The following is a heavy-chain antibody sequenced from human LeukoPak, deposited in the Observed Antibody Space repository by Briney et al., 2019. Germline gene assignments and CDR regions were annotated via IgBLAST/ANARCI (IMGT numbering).Heavy chain of an antibody. Sequence: GGSLRLSCAAFGFTFSAYAVSWVRQAPGKGLEWVLGISGSGDETYYADSVKGRFTISRDNSKNTLYLQMNSLRAEDTAVYYCARGENVSFDPWGQGTLVIASS. J-gene: IGHJ5*02. CDR3: ARGENVSFDP. CDR1: GFTFSAYA. D-gene: IGHD2/OR15-2a*01. CDR2: ISGSGDET. V-gene: IGHV3-23*01.